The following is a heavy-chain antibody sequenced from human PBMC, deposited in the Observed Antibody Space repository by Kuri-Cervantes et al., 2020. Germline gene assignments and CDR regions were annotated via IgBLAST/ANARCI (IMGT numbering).Heavy chain of an antibody. CDR3: ARARYDSSGWTSDY. J-gene: IGHJ4*02. CDR1: GDSISSSSYY. Sequence: SETLSLTCTVSGDSISSSSYYWGWIRQPPGKGLEWIGSIYYSGSTYYNPSLKSRVTISVDTSKNQFSLKLSSVTAADTAVYYCARARYDSSGWTSDYWGQGTLVTVSS. D-gene: IGHD3-22*01. V-gene: IGHV4-39*07. CDR2: IYYSGST.